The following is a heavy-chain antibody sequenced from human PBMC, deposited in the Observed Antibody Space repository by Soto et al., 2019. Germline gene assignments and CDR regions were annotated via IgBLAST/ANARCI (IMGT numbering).Heavy chain of an antibody. V-gene: IGHV4-59*01. D-gene: IGHD5-18*01. CDR2: VFHTGNT. Sequence: PSETLSLTCTVSGGSITGFYWSWIRQFPGKRLEYIGYVFHTGNTNYNPSLRGRVTMSVDTSKNRFSLKLRSVTAADTAVYFCAKDQNQYSDGSYSDPWGQGTLVTVSS. CDR1: GGSITGFY. CDR3: AKDQNQYSDGSYSDP. J-gene: IGHJ5*02.